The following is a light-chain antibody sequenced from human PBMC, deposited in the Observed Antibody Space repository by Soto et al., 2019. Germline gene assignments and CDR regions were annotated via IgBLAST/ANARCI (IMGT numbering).Light chain of an antibody. Sequence: DIRLTQSPSFLSASVGDRVTITCRASHDINRYLAWYQQKPGKAPKLLIYAASTLHNAVPPQFGGAGSGAEFTPTISSLQPEDFATYYCQQLHNYPRTFGQGTKVEF. V-gene: IGKV1-9*01. J-gene: IGKJ1*01. CDR3: QQLHNYPRT. CDR1: HDINRY. CDR2: AAS.